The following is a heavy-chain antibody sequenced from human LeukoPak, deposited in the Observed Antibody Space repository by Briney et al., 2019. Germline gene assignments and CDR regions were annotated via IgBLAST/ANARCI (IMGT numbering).Heavy chain of an antibody. Sequence: GGSLRLSCAASGFPFSTYAMTWVRQAPGKGLEWVSTLSDTSSMIYYADYVKGRFTISRDNSKNTVYLQMNSLRVDDTAVYYCVKDGGIYPAWYFDCWGQGTLVTVSS. CDR3: VKDGGIYPAWYFDC. D-gene: IGHD1-26*01. V-gene: IGHV3-23*01. CDR2: LSDTSSMI. CDR1: GFPFSTYA. J-gene: IGHJ4*02.